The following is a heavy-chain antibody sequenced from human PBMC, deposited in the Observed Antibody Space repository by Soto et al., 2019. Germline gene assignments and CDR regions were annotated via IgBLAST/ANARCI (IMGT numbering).Heavy chain of an antibody. D-gene: IGHD2-15*01. CDR3: ATDIDG. CDR2: ISSSSSTK. CDR1: GFTFSSYS. Sequence: EVQVVESGGGLVQPGGSLRLSCAASGFTFSSYSMNWVRQAPGKGLEWVSYISSSSSTKFYADSVKGRFTISRDNARNSLYLQMNSLSAEDTSIYYFATDIDGGGQGTLVTVSS. J-gene: IGHJ4*02. V-gene: IGHV3-48*01.